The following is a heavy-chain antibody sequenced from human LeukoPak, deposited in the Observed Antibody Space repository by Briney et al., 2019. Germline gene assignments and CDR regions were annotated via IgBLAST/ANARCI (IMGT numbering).Heavy chain of an antibody. D-gene: IGHD6-19*01. CDR3: ARRPRYSSGWYSVDYYYYMDV. J-gene: IGHJ6*03. Sequence: SETLSLTCTVSGGSISSYYWNWIRQPPGKGLEWIGYIYYSGSTNYNPSLKSRVTISVDTSKNQFSLKLSSVTAADTAVYYCARRPRYSSGWYSVDYYYYMDVWGKGTTVTVSS. CDR1: GGSISSYY. CDR2: IYYSGST. V-gene: IGHV4-59*08.